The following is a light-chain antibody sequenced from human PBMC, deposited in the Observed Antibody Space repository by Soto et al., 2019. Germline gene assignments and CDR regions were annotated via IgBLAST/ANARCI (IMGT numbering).Light chain of an antibody. Sequence: QSALTQPASVSGSPGQSITISCTGTSSDVGGYDLVSWYQQHPGKAPKLIIYEGSKRPSGISNRFSGSKSGNTASLIISGLQGDDEGDYYCCAYVSSKTLLFGGRTQLPVL. J-gene: IGLJ3*02. CDR2: EGS. CDR1: SSDVGGYDL. V-gene: IGLV2-23*01. CDR3: CAYVSSKTLL.